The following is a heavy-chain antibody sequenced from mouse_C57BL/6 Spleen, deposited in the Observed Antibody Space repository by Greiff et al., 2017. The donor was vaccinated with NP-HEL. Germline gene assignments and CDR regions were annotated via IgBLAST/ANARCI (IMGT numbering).Heavy chain of an antibody. Sequence: QVQLQQPGAELVMPGASVKLSCKASGYTFTSYWMHWVKQRPGQGLEWIGEIDPSDSYTNYNQKFKGESTLTVDKSSSTAYMQLSSLTSEDSAVYYCARGYGSSYGYFDVWGTGTTVTVSS. CDR2: IDPSDSYT. V-gene: IGHV1-69*01. CDR1: GYTFTSYW. J-gene: IGHJ1*03. D-gene: IGHD1-1*01. CDR3: ARGYGSSYGYFDV.